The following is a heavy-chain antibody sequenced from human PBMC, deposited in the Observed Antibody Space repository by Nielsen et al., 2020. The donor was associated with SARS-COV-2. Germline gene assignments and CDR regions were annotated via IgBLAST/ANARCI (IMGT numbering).Heavy chain of an antibody. CDR1: GGSVSSNDW. D-gene: IGHD2-21*01. CDR3: ARGNLVVVPSPILGLGPFYYYFYLDV. CDR2: VSHSGSI. Sequence: SETLSLTCAVSGGSVSSNDWWTWVRLSPGQGLEWIGEVSHSGSINYNPSLKSRVTLSMDKSKRQFSLRLTSVSAADTAVYFCARGNLVVVPSPILGLGPFYYYFYLDVWGKGTTVIVSS. J-gene: IGHJ6*03. V-gene: IGHV4-4*02.